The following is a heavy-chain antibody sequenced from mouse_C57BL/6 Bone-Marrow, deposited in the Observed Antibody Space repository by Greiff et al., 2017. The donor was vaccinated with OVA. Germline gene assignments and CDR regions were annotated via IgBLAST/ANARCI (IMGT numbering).Heavy chain of an antibody. D-gene: IGHD1-1*01. CDR3: ARIGYGSSYGAMDY. Sequence: QVQLKESGAELARPGASVKLSCKASGYTFTSYGISWVKQRTGQGLEWIVEIYPRSGNTYYNEKFKGKATLTADKSSSTAYMELRSLTSEDSAVYFCARIGYGSSYGAMDYWGQGTSVTVSS. J-gene: IGHJ4*01. V-gene: IGHV1-81*01. CDR2: IYPRSGNT. CDR1: GYTFTSYG.